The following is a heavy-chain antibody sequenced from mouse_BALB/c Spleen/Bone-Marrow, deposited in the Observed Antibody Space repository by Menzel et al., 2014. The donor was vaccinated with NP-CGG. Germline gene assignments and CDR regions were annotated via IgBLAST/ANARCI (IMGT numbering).Heavy chain of an antibody. D-gene: IGHD1-2*01. J-gene: IGHJ3*01. Sequence: VQLQQSGAELVRPGASVKLSCKASGYTFTSYWINWVKQGPGQGLEWIGNIYPSDSYTNYNQKFKDKATLTVDKSSSTAYMQLSSPTSEDSAVYYCTTSFTTATAYWGQGTLVTVSA. CDR1: GYTFTSYW. CDR3: TTSFTTATAY. CDR2: IYPSDSYT. V-gene: IGHV1-69*02.